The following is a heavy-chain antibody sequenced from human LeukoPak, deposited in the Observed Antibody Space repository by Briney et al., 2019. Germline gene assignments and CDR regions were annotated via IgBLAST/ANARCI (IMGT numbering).Heavy chain of an antibody. V-gene: IGHV1-8*02. J-gene: IGHJ6*02. CDR2: MNPNSGNT. D-gene: IGHD2-2*01. CDR3: ARMPRYQLLLRPNYYYYGMDV. Sequence: ASVKVSCKASGYTFTGYYMHWVRQATGQGLEWMGWMNPNSGNTGYAQKFQGRVTMTRNTSISTAYMELSSLRSEDTAVYYCARMPRYQLLLRPNYYYYGMDVWGQGTTVTVSS. CDR1: GYTFTGYY.